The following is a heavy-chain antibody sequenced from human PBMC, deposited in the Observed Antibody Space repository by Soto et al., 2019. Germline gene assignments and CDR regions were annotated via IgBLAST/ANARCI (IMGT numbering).Heavy chain of an antibody. Sequence: EVQLLESGGGLVQPGGSLRLSCAASGFTFRNYAMNWVRQAPGKGLEWVSSISYSGDSSYFADSVKGRFTVSRDNSRRTLYLQMSSLRAEDTAVYYCAKSDGTTRGYYYYMDVWGKGTTVTVSS. CDR2: ISYSGDSS. D-gene: IGHD1-1*01. V-gene: IGHV3-23*01. CDR3: AKSDGTTRGYYYYMDV. J-gene: IGHJ6*03. CDR1: GFTFRNYA.